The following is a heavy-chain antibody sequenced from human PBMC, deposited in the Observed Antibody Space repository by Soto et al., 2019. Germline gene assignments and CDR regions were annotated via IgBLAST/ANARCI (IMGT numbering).Heavy chain of an antibody. J-gene: IGHJ4*02. CDR2: IYYSGST. D-gene: IGHD3-10*01. V-gene: IGHV4-31*03. Sequence: QVQLQESGPGLVKPSQTLSLTCTVSGGSINSGGYYWSWIRQHPGKGLEWIGYIYYSGSTNYNPSLESRVNIIVDTSKNKFPLKLSSVTAADTAVYYCGRVRGGGFYYGSGSYYSRSFDYWGQGTLVTVSS. CDR3: GRVRGGGFYYGSGSYYSRSFDY. CDR1: GGSINSGGYY.